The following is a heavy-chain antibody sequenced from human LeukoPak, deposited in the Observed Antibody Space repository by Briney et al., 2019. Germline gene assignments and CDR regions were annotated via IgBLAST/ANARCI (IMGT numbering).Heavy chain of an antibody. V-gene: IGHV4-61*01. CDR3: ASFRFFDSSGYRN. Sequence: SETLSLTCTVSGGSVSSGSYYWSWIRQPPGKGLEWIGYIYYSGTTNYSPSLNSRVTISVDTSKNQFSLKLSSVTAADTAVYYCASFRFFDSSGYRNWGQGILVTVSS. CDR2: IYYSGTT. CDR1: GGSVSSGSYY. J-gene: IGHJ4*02. D-gene: IGHD3-22*01.